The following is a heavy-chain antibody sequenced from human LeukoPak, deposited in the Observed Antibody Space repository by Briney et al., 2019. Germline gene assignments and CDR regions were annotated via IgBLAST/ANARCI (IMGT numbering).Heavy chain of an antibody. Sequence: ASVKVSCKASGYTFTCYAMHWVRQAPGQRLEWMGWINAGNGNTKYSQKFQGRVTITRDTSASTAYMELSSLRSEDTAVYYCARGHHSSSWYLDWGQGTLVTVSS. V-gene: IGHV1-3*01. J-gene: IGHJ4*02. D-gene: IGHD6-13*01. CDR2: INAGNGNT. CDR1: GYTFTCYA. CDR3: ARGHHSSSWYLD.